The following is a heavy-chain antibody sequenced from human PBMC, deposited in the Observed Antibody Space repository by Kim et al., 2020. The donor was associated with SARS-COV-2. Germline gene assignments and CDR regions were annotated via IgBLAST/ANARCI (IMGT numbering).Heavy chain of an antibody. CDR3: ARLTSTIFTNGLDV. V-gene: IGHV1-18*04. D-gene: IGHD2-8*01. Sequence: ASVKVSCKASGYNFLDNIMTWVRQAPGEGLEWMGWIGTYNGNTNYAKNFQGRVTMTTDTSTSTVFMELRSLRSDDTAVYYCARLTSTIFTNGLDVWGQGTTVTVSS. CDR2: IGTYNGNT. CDR1: GYNFLDNI. J-gene: IGHJ6*02.